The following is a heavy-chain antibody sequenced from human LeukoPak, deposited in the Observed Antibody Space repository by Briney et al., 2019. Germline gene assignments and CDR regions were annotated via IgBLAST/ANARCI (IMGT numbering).Heavy chain of an antibody. CDR3: ARTTVTTYYFDY. V-gene: IGHV4-30-2*01. J-gene: IGHJ4*02. Sequence: TSQTLSLTCAVSGGSISSGGYSWSWIRQPPGKGLEWIGYIYHSGGTYYNPSLKSRVTISVDRSKNQFSLKLSSVTAADTAVYYCARTTVTTYYFDYWGQGTLVTVSS. CDR2: IYHSGGT. D-gene: IGHD4-17*01. CDR1: GGSISSGGYS.